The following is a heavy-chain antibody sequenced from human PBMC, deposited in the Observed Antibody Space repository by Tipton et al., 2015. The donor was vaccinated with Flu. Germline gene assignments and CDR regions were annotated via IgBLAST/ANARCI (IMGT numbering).Heavy chain of an antibody. CDR3: ARIPRGVAGPTPNEGAFDT. V-gene: IGHV4-39*07. CDR2: ISYTGST. J-gene: IGHJ4*02. D-gene: IGHD3-10*01. Sequence: TLSLTCTVSGVSISSSGYYWSWVRQPPGRGPEWIATISYTGSTYYNPSLKSRVTISADTSKNQFSLNLNSLLAADTAVYYCARIPRGVAGPTPNEGAFDTWGQGTLVTVSS. CDR1: GVSISSSGYY.